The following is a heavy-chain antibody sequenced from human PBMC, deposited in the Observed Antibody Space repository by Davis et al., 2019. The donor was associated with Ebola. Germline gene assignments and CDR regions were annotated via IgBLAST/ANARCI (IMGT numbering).Heavy chain of an antibody. Sequence: SLKLSCAASGFTFSSYGMHWVRQAPGKGLEWVAVISYDGSNKYYADSVKGRFTISRDNSKNTLYLQMNSLRPEDTAVYYCAKERSSGWTAMGYWGQGTLVTVSS. CDR3: AKERSSGWTAMGY. D-gene: IGHD6-19*01. CDR2: ISYDGSNK. V-gene: IGHV3-30*18. J-gene: IGHJ4*02. CDR1: GFTFSSYG.